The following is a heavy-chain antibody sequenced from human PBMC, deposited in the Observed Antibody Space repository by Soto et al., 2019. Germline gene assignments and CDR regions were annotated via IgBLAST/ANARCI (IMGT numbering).Heavy chain of an antibody. CDR3: GRVPGPLISSQSYLDY. CDR1: GFTFNNYA. CDR2: IGPIGGST. J-gene: IGHJ4*02. V-gene: IGHV3-23*01. D-gene: IGHD2-15*01. Sequence: EAQLLESGGGLVQPGGSLRLSCAASGFTFNNYAMNWVRQAPGKGLEWVSGIGPIGGSTYYADSVKGRFTSSRDNSKNTRDLQMNNLIADDTAIYYCGRVPGPLISSQSYLDYWGPGTLVTVSS.